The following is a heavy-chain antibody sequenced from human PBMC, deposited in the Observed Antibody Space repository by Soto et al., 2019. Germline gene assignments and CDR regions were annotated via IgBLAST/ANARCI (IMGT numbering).Heavy chain of an antibody. D-gene: IGHD3-10*01. CDR3: ARAGGPPGWFDP. J-gene: IGHJ5*02. CDR1: GGSISSYY. CDR2: IYYSGST. V-gene: IGHV4-59*01. Sequence: SETLSLTCTVSGGSISSYYWSWIRQPPGKGLEWIGYIYYSGSTNYNPSLKSRVTISVDTSKNQFSLKLSSVTAADTAVYYCARAGGPPGWFDPWGQGTLVTVSS.